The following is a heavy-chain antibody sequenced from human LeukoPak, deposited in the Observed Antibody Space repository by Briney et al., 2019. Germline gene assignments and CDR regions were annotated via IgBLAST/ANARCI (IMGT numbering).Heavy chain of an antibody. CDR3: AREPGIAAAVDWFDP. V-gene: IGHV3-23*01. J-gene: IGHJ5*02. CDR1: GFTFRSYW. D-gene: IGHD6-13*01. Sequence: GGSLRLSCVGSGFTFRSYWMGWVRQAPGKGLEWVSAISGSGGSTYYADSVKGRFTISRDNSKNTLYLQMNSLRAEDTAVYYCAREPGIAAAVDWFDPWGQGTLVTVSS. CDR2: ISGSGGST.